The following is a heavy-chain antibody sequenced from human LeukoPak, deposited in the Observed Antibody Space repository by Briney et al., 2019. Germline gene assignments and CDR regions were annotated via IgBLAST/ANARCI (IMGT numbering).Heavy chain of an antibody. Sequence: PGGSLRLSCAASGFTFSSYSMTWVRQAPGRGLEWVSSISSSSSYIYYADSVKGRFTISRDNAKNSLYLQMNSLRAEDTAVYYCARGSSSSWYLRDYWGQGTLVTVSS. CDR3: ARGSSSSWYLRDY. CDR1: GFTFSSYS. J-gene: IGHJ4*02. D-gene: IGHD6-13*01. V-gene: IGHV3-21*01. CDR2: ISSSSSYI.